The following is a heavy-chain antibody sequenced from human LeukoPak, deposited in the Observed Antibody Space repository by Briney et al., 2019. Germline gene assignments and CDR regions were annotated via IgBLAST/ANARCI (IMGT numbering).Heavy chain of an antibody. CDR2: IYYSGST. Sequence: SETLSLTCTVSGDSTSSDRYYGGWVRQPPGTGLEWIGNIYYSGSTYYNPSLKSRVTMSVDTSKNQFFLKLNSVTAADTAVYYCARGRPYSGGYHLDYWGQGTLVTVSA. CDR3: ARGRPYSGGYHLDY. V-gene: IGHV4-39*02. J-gene: IGHJ4*02. CDR1: GDSTSSDRYY. D-gene: IGHD1-26*01.